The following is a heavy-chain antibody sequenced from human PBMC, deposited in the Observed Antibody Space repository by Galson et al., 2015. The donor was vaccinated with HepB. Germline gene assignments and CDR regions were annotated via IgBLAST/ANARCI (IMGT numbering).Heavy chain of an antibody. CDR3: ARESYYYGSGSPKGSGNFDY. Sequence: SLRLSCAASGFTFSSYAMHWVRQAPGKGLEWVAVISYDGSNKYYADSVKGRFTISRDNSKDTLYLQMNSLRAEDTAVYYCARESYYYGSGSPKGSGNFDYWGQGTLVTVSS. V-gene: IGHV3-30*04. J-gene: IGHJ4*02. D-gene: IGHD3-10*01. CDR2: ISYDGSNK. CDR1: GFTFSSYA.